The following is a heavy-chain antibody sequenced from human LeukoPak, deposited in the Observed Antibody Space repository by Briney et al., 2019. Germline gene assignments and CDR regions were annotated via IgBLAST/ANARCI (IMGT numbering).Heavy chain of an antibody. D-gene: IGHD2-2*01. J-gene: IGHJ6*03. V-gene: IGHV4-34*01. CDR2: INHSGST. Sequence: SETLSLTCAVYGGSFSGHYWSWIRQPPGKGLEWIGEINHSGSTNYNPSLKSRVTISLDTSKNQFSLKPTSVTAADTAVYYCARGRTGYQLLPTKKDYSYYYVDVWDKGTTVTVSS. CDR1: GGSFSGHY. CDR3: ARGRTGYQLLPTKKDYSYYYVDV.